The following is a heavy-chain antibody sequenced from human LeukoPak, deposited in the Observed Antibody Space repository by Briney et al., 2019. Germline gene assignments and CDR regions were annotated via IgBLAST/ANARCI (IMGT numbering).Heavy chain of an antibody. CDR3: ARYYDSSGSDAFDI. V-gene: IGHV4-59*01. D-gene: IGHD3-22*01. Sequence: SETLSLTCTVSGGSISSYYGSWIRQPPGKGLEWIGYIYYSGRTNYNPSLKSRVTISVDTSKNQFSLKLSSVTAADTAVYYCARYYDSSGSDAFDIWGQGTMVTVSS. CDR2: IYYSGRT. J-gene: IGHJ3*02. CDR1: GGSISSYY.